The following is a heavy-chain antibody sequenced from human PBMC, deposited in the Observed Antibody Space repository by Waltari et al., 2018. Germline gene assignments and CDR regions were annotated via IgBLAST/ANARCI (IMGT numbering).Heavy chain of an antibody. CDR1: GYSFTNYA. D-gene: IGHD2-2*01. CDR3: AREVVPPARVVVNWFDP. CDR2: INTNTRNP. V-gene: IGHV7-4-1*02. J-gene: IGHJ5*02. Sequence: QVQLVQSGSELKKPGASVKVSCTASGYSFTNYALNWIRQAPGQGLELMGWINTNTRNPVYVQGFTGRFVFSLDTSVNTAYLQINSLKAEDTAVYFCAREVVPPARVVVNWFDPWGQGTLVTVSS.